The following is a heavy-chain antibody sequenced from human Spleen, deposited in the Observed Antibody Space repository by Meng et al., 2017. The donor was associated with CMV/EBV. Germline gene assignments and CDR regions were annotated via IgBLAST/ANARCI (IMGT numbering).Heavy chain of an antibody. D-gene: IGHD2-2*01. J-gene: IGHJ4*02. CDR1: GFTFSSYT. CDR3: ARESVQPAASFDS. Sequence: GGSLRLSCVGYGFTFSSYTMNWVRQAPGKGLEWVSSISSSSTYIYYADSVKGRFTISRDNAKNSLYLQMNSLRAEDTAVYFCARESVQPAASFDSWGQGTLVTVSS. V-gene: IGHV3-21*01. CDR2: ISSSSTYI.